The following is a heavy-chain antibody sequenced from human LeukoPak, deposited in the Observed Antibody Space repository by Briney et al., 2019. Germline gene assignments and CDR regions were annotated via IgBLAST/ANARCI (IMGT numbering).Heavy chain of an antibody. CDR1: GFTFSSYA. CDR3: AREGSYYDSSGYRTT. D-gene: IGHD3-22*01. V-gene: IGHV3-23*01. Sequence: PGGSLRLSCAASGFTFSSYAMSWVRQAPGKGLEWVSAISGSGGSTYYADSVKGRFTISRDNSKNTLYLQMNSLRAEDTAVYYCAREGSYYDSSGYRTTWGQGTLVTVSS. CDR2: ISGSGGST. J-gene: IGHJ5*02.